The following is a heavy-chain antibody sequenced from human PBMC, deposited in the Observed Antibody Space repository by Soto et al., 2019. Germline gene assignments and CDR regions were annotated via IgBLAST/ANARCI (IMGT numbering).Heavy chain of an antibody. CDR1: GFTFSSYA. CDR2: IWYDGRNK. CDR3: AREIERAVDY. D-gene: IGHD6-25*01. V-gene: IGHV3-30*04. J-gene: IGHJ4*02. Sequence: QVQLVESGGGAVQPGRSLRLSCAASGFTFSSYAMHWVRQAPGKGLEWVAVIWYDGRNKYYADSVKGRFTISRDNSKNTLYLQMNSLRAEDTAVYYCAREIERAVDYWGKGTLVTVSS.